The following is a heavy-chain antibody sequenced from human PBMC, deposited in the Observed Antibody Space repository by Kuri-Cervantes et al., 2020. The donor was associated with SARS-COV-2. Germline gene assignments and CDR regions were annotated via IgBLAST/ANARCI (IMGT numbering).Heavy chain of an antibody. CDR2: IYYSGST. J-gene: IGHJ4*02. CDR1: GGSISSNY. D-gene: IGHD2-2*01. V-gene: IGHV4-59*01. CDR3: ARWVVVVPAAVIFFDY. Sequence: LRPSFTVSGGSISSNYWSWSRQPPGKGLEWFGYIYYSGSTNYNHSLKSRVTISVDTSKNQFSLKLRSVTAPDTAVYYCARWVVVVPAAVIFFDYWGQGTLVTVSS.